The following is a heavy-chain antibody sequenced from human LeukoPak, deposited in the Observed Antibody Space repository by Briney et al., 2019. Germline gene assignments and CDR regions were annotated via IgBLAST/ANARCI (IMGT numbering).Heavy chain of an antibody. J-gene: IGHJ4*02. D-gene: IGHD3-22*01. CDR1: GLSFTEHA. V-gene: IGHV3-23*01. CDR2: LTAGGDNV. CDR3: GYYDSSGYYYGRLRY. Sequence: GGSLRLSCAASGLSFTEHAMTWVRQTPTKGLEWVSSLTAGGDNVQYADFVEGRFTISRDNSKNTLYLQMSSLRAEDTATYFCGYYDSSGYYYGRLRYWGQGTPVTVSS.